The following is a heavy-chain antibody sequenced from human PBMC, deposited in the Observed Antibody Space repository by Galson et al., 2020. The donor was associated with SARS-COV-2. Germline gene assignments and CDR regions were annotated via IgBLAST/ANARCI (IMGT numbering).Heavy chain of an antibody. CDR2: IKRRNDGATT. Sequence: GGSLRLSCVGSGFSVTNAWMSWVRQAPGKGLEWVGRIKRRNDGATTDYAAPVNGRFTISRDESKNTLYLQMNSLETGDTAVYFCATVKLVDGSIFGVPINSPRRYYYYMDVWGKGTTVNVSS. CDR1: GFSVTNAW. V-gene: IGHV3-15*01. CDR3: ATVKLVDGSIFGVPINSPRRYYYYMDV. D-gene: IGHD3-3*01. J-gene: IGHJ6*03.